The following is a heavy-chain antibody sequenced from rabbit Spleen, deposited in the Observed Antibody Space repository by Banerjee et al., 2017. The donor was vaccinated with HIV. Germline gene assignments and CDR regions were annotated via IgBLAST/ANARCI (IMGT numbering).Heavy chain of an antibody. CDR3: ARDLTSVVGWNFNL. Sequence: QSLEESGGDLVKPGASLTLTCTASGFSFIAGYYMCWVRQAPGKGLQWIACINVYTGKPVYATWAKGRFTISRTSSTTVTLQMTSLTAADTATYFCARDLTSVVGWNFNLWGQGTLVTVS. J-gene: IGHJ4*01. CDR1: GFSFIAGYY. V-gene: IGHV1S40*01. D-gene: IGHD1-1*01. CDR2: INVYTGKP.